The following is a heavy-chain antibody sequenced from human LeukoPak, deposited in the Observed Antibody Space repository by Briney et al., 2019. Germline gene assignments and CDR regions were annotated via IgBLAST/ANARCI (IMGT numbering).Heavy chain of an antibody. CDR3: TRDIGGRSAY. D-gene: IGHD3-16*01. V-gene: IGHV3-74*01. CDR1: GFSFSSFW. J-gene: IGHJ4*02. CDR2: LNEDGGIT. Sequence: GGSLRLSCEAPGFSFSSFWMHWVRQAPGEGLVWVSRLNEDGGITNYADFAKGRFTISRDNARNTLYLQMNSLSADDTAVYYCTRDIGGRSAYWGQGTLVTVSS.